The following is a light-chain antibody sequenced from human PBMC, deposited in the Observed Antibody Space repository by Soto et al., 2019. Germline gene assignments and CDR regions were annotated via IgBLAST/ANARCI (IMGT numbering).Light chain of an antibody. Sequence: EIVLTQSPATLSLSPGERATLSCRASQSVSSYLAGYHHKPGQPPRLLLYDASNRATGIPARFISSGSGRDFTPPISSLEPEDIAVYYYRQRSNWPATFGQGTKVEIK. CDR2: DAS. V-gene: IGKV3-11*02. CDR3: RQRSNWPAT. J-gene: IGKJ1*01. CDR1: QSVSSY.